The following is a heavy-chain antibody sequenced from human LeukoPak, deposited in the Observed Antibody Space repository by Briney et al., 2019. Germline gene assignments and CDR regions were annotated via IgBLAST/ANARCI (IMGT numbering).Heavy chain of an antibody. CDR1: GGTFSSYA. Sequence: SVKVSCKASGGTFSSYAISWVRQAPGQGLEWMGRMIPIFGIANYAQKFQGRVTITAAKSTSTAYMELSSLRSEDTAVYYCARDPLPTVVTWGAFDIWGQGTMVTVSS. CDR3: ARDPLPTVVTWGAFDI. J-gene: IGHJ3*02. V-gene: IGHV1-69*04. D-gene: IGHD4-23*01. CDR2: MIPIFGIA.